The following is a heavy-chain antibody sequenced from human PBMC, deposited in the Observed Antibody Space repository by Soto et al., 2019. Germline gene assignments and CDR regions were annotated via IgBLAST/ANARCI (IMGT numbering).Heavy chain of an antibody. CDR3: AKGKSFGVVPFWFDP. CDR1: GFTFSSYG. CDR2: VSDSGGTT. V-gene: IGHV3-23*01. Sequence: LRLSCAASGFTFSSYGMNWARQAPGKGLEWVSVVSDSGGTTWYADSVKGRFTVSRDNSRNTLYLQMNSLRAEDTAVYYCAKGKSFGVVPFWFDPWGQGTLVTVSS. J-gene: IGHJ5*02. D-gene: IGHD3-3*01.